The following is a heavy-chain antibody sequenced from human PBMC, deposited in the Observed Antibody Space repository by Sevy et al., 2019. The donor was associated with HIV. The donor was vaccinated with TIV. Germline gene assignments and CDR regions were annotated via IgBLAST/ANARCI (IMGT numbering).Heavy chain of an antibody. V-gene: IGHV4-61*01. J-gene: IGHJ4*02. D-gene: IGHD1-20*01. CDR2: IYYSGST. Sequence: SETLSLTCTVSGGSVSSGSYYWSWIRQPPGKGLEWVWYIYYSGSTNYNPSLQSRVTISVDTSKNQFSLKLSSVTAADTAEYYCARLTGTVPPTRSFDYWGQGTLVTVSS. CDR3: ARLTGTVPPTRSFDY. CDR1: GGSVSSGSYY.